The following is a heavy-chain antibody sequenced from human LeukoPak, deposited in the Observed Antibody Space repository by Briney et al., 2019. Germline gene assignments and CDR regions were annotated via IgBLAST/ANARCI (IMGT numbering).Heavy chain of an antibody. CDR1: GFTFVDYA. V-gene: IGHV3-9*01. Sequence: GGSLRLSCAASGFTFVDYAMHWVRQAPGKGLEWVTGISWNSGSIGYADSVKGRFTISRDNAKNSLYLQMNSLRAEDTALYYCAKDIAYYYGSGSSWYFDYWGQGTLVTVSS. CDR2: ISWNSGSI. CDR3: AKDIAYYYGSGSSWYFDY. D-gene: IGHD3-10*01. J-gene: IGHJ4*02.